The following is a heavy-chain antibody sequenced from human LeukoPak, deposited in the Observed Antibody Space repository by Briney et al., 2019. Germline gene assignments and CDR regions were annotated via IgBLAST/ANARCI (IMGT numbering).Heavy chain of an antibody. Sequence: PGGSLRLSCAASGSTFSSYGMHWVRQAPGKGLEWVAVISYDGSNKYYADSVKGRFTISRDNSKNTLYLQMNSLRAEDTAVYYCAKVANYDILTGYFDYWGQGTLVTVSS. CDR1: GSTFSSYG. CDR3: AKVANYDILTGYFDY. J-gene: IGHJ4*02. V-gene: IGHV3-30*18. CDR2: ISYDGSNK. D-gene: IGHD3-9*01.